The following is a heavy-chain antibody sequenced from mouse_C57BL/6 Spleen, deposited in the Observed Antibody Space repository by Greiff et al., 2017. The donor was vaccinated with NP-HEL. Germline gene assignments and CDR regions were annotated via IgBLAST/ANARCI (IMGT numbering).Heavy chain of an antibody. CDR1: GYTFTSYW. V-gene: IGHV1-69*01. D-gene: IGHD2-1*01. CDR2: IDPSDSYT. CDR3: ARGGDGNYYLDY. Sequence: QVQLQQPGAELVMPGASVKLSCKASGYTFTSYWMHWVKQRPGQGLEWIGEIDPSDSYTNYNQKFKGKSTLTVDKSSSTAYMQLSSLTSEDSAVYYCARGGDGNYYLDYWGQGTTLTVSS. J-gene: IGHJ2*01.